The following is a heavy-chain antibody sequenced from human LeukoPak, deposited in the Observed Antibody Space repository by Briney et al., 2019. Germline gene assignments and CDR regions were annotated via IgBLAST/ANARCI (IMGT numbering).Heavy chain of an antibody. Sequence: PGGSLRLSCAASGFTFSSSWMHWVRQAPGKGLVSVSRINSDGSRTSYADSVKGRVTISRDNAKNTLYLQMNSLRAEDTAVYYCARDGYYYDSSGYYHWYFDLWGLGTLVTVSS. J-gene: IGHJ2*01. CDR3: ARDGYYYDSSGYYHWYFDL. D-gene: IGHD3-22*01. CDR1: GFTFSSSW. CDR2: INSDGSRT. V-gene: IGHV3-74*01.